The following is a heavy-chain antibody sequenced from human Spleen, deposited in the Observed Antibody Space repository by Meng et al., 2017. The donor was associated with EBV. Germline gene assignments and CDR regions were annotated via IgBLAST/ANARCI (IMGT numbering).Heavy chain of an antibody. J-gene: IGHJ5*02. CDR3: AKDLSGRFDP. V-gene: IGHV3-30*18. Sequence: VLWVEAGGGVVQPGWSLRLSCAASGFIFSGYGFHWVRQAPGKGPEWVAIIPSDASHNKYYADSVKGRFTISRDNSKNTLYLQMNSLKIEDTAVYYCAKDLSGRFDPWGQGTLVTVSS. CDR2: IPSDASHNK. CDR1: GFIFSGYG. D-gene: IGHD1-14*01.